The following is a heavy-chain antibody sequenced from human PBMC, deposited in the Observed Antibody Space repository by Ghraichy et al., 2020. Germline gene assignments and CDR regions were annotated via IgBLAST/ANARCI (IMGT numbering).Heavy chain of an antibody. V-gene: IGHV4-39*01. J-gene: IGHJ5*02. CDR1: GGSVNSGSYY. Sequence: SETLSLTCTVSGGSVNSGSYYWGWIHQPPGKGLEWIGSIYDSGSTYYNPSLKSRVTISVDTSKNQFSLKLSSVTAADTAVYYCARHRKCTNGVCPNWFDPWGQGTLVTVSS. CDR2: IYDSGST. D-gene: IGHD2-8*01. CDR3: ARHRKCTNGVCPNWFDP.